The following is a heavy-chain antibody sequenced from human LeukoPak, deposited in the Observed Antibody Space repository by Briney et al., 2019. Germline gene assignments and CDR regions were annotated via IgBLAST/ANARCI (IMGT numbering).Heavy chain of an antibody. CDR3: ARTIVVVTGPWDY. CDR2: ISYDGSNK. Sequence: GRSLRLSCAASGFIFSSYAMHWVRQAPGKGLEWVAVISYDGSNKEYADSVKGRFTISRDNSKNTLHLQMNSLRAEDTAVYYCARTIVVVTGPWDYWGQGTLVTVSS. D-gene: IGHD2-21*02. CDR1: GFIFSSYA. V-gene: IGHV3-30*04. J-gene: IGHJ4*02.